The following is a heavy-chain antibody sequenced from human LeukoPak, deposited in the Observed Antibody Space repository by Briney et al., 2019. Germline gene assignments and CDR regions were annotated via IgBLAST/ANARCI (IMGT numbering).Heavy chain of an antibody. D-gene: IGHD3-22*01. CDR2: ISGSGDNT. CDR3: ARGLFLSGYLDAFDI. CDR1: GFTFSSHG. V-gene: IGHV3-23*01. J-gene: IGHJ3*02. Sequence: PGGSLRFSCAASGFTFSSHGMSWVRQAPGKGLEWVSTISGSGDNTYYADSVKGRCTISRDNLKNVLYLQMNSLKVEDTALYYCARGLFLSGYLDAFDIWGQGTVVTVSS.